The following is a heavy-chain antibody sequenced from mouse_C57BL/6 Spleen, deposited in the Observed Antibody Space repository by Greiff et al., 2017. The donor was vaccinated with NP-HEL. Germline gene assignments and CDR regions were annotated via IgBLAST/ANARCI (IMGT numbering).Heavy chain of an antibody. CDR2: FYPGSGSI. J-gene: IGHJ3*01. Sequence: QVQLKQSGAELVKPGASVKLSCKASGYTFTEYTIHWVKQRSGQGLEWIGWFYPGSGSITYIAKFKDKGTLTADKSSSTVCMELRRMTSEDTAIYFCARHEERSWFSYWGQGPLVTVSA. CDR1: GYTFTEYT. V-gene: IGHV1-62-2*01. CDR3: ARHEERSWFSY.